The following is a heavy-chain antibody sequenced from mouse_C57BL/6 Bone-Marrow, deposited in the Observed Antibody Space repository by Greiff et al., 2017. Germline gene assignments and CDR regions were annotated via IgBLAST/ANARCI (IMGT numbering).Heavy chain of an antibody. Sequence: VQLKQSGPELVKPGASVKISCKASGYAFSSSWMNWVKQRPGKGLEWIGRIYPGDGDTNYNGKFKGKATLTADKSSSTAYMQLSSLTSEDSAVYFCARGTTVSPYFDYWGQGTTLTVSS. J-gene: IGHJ2*01. CDR1: GYAFSSSW. V-gene: IGHV1-82*01. CDR3: ARGTTVSPYFDY. D-gene: IGHD1-1*01. CDR2: IYPGDGDT.